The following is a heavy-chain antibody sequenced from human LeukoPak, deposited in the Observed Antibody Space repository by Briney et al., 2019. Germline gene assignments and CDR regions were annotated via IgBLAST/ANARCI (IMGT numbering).Heavy chain of an antibody. Sequence: SGGSLRLSCVASGFTFSNYAMSWVRQAPGKGLEWVSAITGSGGITYYADSVKGRFTISRDNSKNTLYLQMNSLRAEDTAVYHCAKWGDYDVLTGYYDPDYWGQGTLVTVSS. V-gene: IGHV3-23*01. D-gene: IGHD3-9*01. J-gene: IGHJ4*02. CDR3: AKWGDYDVLTGYYDPDY. CDR2: ITGSGGIT. CDR1: GFTFSNYA.